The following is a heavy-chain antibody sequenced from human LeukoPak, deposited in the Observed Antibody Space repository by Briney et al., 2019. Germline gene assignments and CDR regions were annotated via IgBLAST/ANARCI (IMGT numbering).Heavy chain of an antibody. CDR3: ARGQVPAARGYNWFDP. Sequence: SETLSLTCAVYGWSFDDYYWNWIRQPPGKGLEWIGEINARGDTNFNPSLKSRVTISVDTSKSQFSLRLTSMIAADTAVYYCARGQVPAARGYNWFDPWGQGTLVTVSS. J-gene: IGHJ5*02. D-gene: IGHD2-2*01. CDR1: GWSFDDYY. V-gene: IGHV4-34*01. CDR2: INARGDT.